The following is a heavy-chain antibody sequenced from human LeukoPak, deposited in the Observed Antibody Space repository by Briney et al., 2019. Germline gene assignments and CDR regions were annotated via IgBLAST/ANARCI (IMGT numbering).Heavy chain of an antibody. CDR3: ARDDSSGFAFDI. V-gene: IGHV4-38-2*02. D-gene: IGHD3-22*01. J-gene: IGHJ3*02. CDR1: GYSISSGYY. Sequence: SETLSLTCTVSGYSISSGYYWGWIRPPPGKGLEWIGSIYHSGSTYYNPSLKSRVTISVDTSKNQFSLKLSSVTAADTAVCYCARDDSSGFAFDIWGQGTMVTVSS. CDR2: IYHSGST.